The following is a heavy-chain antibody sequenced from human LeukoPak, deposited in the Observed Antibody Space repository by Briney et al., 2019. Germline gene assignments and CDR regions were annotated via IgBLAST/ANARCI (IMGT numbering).Heavy chain of an antibody. J-gene: IGHJ1*01. Sequence: APVKVSCKASGYTFTNYYMHWVRQAPGQGLEWMGIINPSGGSTSYAQKFQGRVTMTRDTSTSTVSMELSSLRSEDTAVYYCAKSEVGAISWVHWGQGTLVIVSS. CDR3: AKSEVGAISWVH. D-gene: IGHD1-26*01. V-gene: IGHV1-46*01. CDR1: GYTFTNYY. CDR2: INPSGGST.